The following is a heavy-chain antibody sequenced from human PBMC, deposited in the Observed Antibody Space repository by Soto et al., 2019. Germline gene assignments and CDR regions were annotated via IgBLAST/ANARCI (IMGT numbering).Heavy chain of an antibody. CDR3: ARIPLRDGRDFGEFDY. J-gene: IGHJ4*02. D-gene: IGHD3-10*01. CDR2: IDWDDDK. CDR1: WFSPNTSGKC. V-gene: IGHV2-70*01. Sequence: ESGPTLGNPPQNLTLNCTFSWFSPNTSGKCVSWIPQPPGKALEWLALIDWDDDKYYSTSLKTRLTISKDTSKNQVVLTMTNMDPVDTATYYCARIPLRDGRDFGEFDYWGQGTLVTVSS.